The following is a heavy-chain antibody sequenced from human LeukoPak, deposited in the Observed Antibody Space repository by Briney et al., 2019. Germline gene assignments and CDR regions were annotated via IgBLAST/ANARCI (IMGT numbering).Heavy chain of an antibody. CDR3: ARPDYDSREANFDY. CDR1: GFTFSSYE. V-gene: IGHV3-48*03. Sequence: GGSLRLSCAASGFTFSSYEMNWVRQAPGKGLEWVSYISSSGSTIYYADSVKGRFTISRDNAKNSLYLQMNSLRAEDTAVYYCARPDYDSREANFDYWGQGTLVTVSS. D-gene: IGHD3-22*01. J-gene: IGHJ4*02. CDR2: ISSSGSTI.